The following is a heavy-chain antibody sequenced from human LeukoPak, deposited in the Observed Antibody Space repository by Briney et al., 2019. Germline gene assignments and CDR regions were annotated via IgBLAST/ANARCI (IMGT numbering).Heavy chain of an antibody. CDR1: GFTFSSYW. CDR2: ISRSGTTM. D-gene: IGHD3-22*01. V-gene: IGHV3-48*04. CDR3: ARVSSSGLYYFDY. Sequence: GGSLRLSCAASGFTFSSYWMSWVRQAPGKGLEWVSYISRSGTTMYYADSVKGRFTISRDNAKNSLYLLMNSLRADDTAVYYCARVSSSGLYYFDYWGQGTLVTVSS. J-gene: IGHJ4*02.